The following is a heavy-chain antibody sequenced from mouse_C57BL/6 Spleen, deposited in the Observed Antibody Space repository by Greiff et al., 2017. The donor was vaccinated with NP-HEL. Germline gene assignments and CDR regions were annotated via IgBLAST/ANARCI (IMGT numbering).Heavy chain of an antibody. CDR3: TKAYYTNHGGAMDY. D-gene: IGHD2-12*01. Sequence: EVQLQQSGAELVRPGASVKLSCTASGFNIKDDYMHWVKQRPEQGLEWIGWIDPENGDTEYASKFQGKATITADTSSNTAYLQLSSLTSEDTAVYYCTKAYYTNHGGAMDYWGQGTSVTVSS. J-gene: IGHJ4*01. V-gene: IGHV14-4*01. CDR2: IDPENGDT. CDR1: GFNIKDDY.